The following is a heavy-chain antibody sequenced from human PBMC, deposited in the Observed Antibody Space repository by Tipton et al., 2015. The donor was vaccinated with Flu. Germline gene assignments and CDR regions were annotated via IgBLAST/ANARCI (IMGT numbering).Heavy chain of an antibody. CDR2: VSSSGST. D-gene: IGHD3-22*01. CDR1: GDSITGGNYY. Sequence: TLSLTCTVSGDSITGGNYYWTWIRQSAGKGLEWIGRVSSSGSTRYNPSLKGRATISLDMSRNQFSLKLISVTAADTAVYYCTRGTIYYDSRGFEYYRFGPWGQGSLVSVSS. CDR3: TRGTIYYDSRGFEYYRFGP. J-gene: IGHJ5*02. V-gene: IGHV4-61*02.